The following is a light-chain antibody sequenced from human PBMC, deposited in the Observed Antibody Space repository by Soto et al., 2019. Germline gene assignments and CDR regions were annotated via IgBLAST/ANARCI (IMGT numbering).Light chain of an antibody. CDR1: TSDVGSYNL. V-gene: IGLV2-23*01. J-gene: IGLJ1*01. Sequence: QSGLTQPAAVSGSPGESITISYSGTTSDVGSYNLVSWYQQHTAKAPQLLIADGTQRRSVVSSRFSGSKSGNRASLTISGLQAEDDADYYCCSYASSSSYVFGAGTKLTVL. CDR2: DGT. CDR3: CSYASSSSYV.